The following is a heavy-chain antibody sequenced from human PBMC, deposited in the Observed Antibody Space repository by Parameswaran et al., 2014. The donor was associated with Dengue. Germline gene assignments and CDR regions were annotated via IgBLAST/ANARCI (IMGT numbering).Heavy chain of an antibody. Sequence: VRQMPGKGLEWVSSISSSSSYIYYADSVKGRFTISRDNAKNSLYLQMNSLRAEDTAVYYCARDPNSSSQEDVDYWGQGTLVTVSS. CDR2: ISSSSSYI. CDR3: ARDPNSSSQEDVDY. V-gene: IGHV3-21*04. D-gene: IGHD6-6*01. J-gene: IGHJ4*02.